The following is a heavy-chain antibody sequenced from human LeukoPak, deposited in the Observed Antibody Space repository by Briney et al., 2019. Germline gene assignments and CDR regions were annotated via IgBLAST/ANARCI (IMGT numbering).Heavy chain of an antibody. CDR3: AITVDCRATTDCYSYFHH. Sequence: GGSLRLSCAASGFTFSSYGMHWVRQAPGKGLVWVSRVSSDGTYTEYADSVKGRFTISRDNAKDTLYLQVNSLRAEDTAVYYCAITVDCRATTDCYSYFHHWGQGTLVTVSS. J-gene: IGHJ1*01. CDR2: VSSDGTYT. CDR1: GFTFSSYG. V-gene: IGHV3-74*03. D-gene: IGHD2-21*02.